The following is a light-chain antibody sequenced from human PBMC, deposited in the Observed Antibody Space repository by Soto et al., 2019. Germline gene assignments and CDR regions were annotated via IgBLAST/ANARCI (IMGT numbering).Light chain of an antibody. V-gene: IGKV1-33*01. J-gene: IGKJ5*01. Sequence: DIQMTQSPSSLSASVGDRVTITCQASHDIRKYLNWYQQKPGKAPRLLISEASHMEKGVPSRFTGRGFGTDFILTISSLQHDDIATYYCQQYENFPITFGQGTRLETK. CDR2: EAS. CDR3: QQYENFPIT. CDR1: HDIRKY.